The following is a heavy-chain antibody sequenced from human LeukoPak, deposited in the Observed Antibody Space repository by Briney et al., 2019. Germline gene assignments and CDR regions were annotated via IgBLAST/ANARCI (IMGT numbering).Heavy chain of an antibody. J-gene: IGHJ4*02. D-gene: IGHD6-13*01. CDR2: INHSGST. Sequence: SETLSLTCAVYGGSFSGYYWSWIRQPPGKGLEWIGEINHSGSTNYNPSLKSRVTISVDTSKNQFSLKLSSVTAADTAVYFCSIAAAGAKNDYWGQGTLVTVSS. CDR1: GGSFSGYY. V-gene: IGHV4-34*01. CDR3: SIAAAGAKNDY.